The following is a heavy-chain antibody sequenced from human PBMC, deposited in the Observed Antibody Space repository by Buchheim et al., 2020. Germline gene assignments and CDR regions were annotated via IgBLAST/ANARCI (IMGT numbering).Heavy chain of an antibody. Sequence: EVQLLESGGALVQPGGSLRLSCTAPGFTFSTYAMIWVRQAPGKGLEWVSSLSNSGRAKYYAGSVKGRFTASSDNSQKTVYLQMNRLKVDDTAVYYCAKDPTGAPSGRMDNWGQGTL. CDR3: AKDPTGAPSGRMDN. D-gene: IGHD1-14*01. J-gene: IGHJ4*02. CDR1: GFTFSTYA. V-gene: IGHV3-23*01. CDR2: LSNSGRAK.